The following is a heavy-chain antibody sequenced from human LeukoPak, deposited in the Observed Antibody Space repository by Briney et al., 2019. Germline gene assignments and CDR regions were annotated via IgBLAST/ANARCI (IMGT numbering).Heavy chain of an antibody. CDR2: IYSDGST. CDR3: ARWGLYYGDPPGYFDL. CDR1: GFTVSSSY. Sequence: PGGSLRLSCAAFGFTVSSSYMTWVRQAPGKGLEWVSVIYSDGSTYFADSVKGRLTISRDLSKNTLYLQMNSLRADDTAVYYCARWGLYYGDPPGYFDLWGRGTLVTVSS. J-gene: IGHJ2*01. D-gene: IGHD4-17*01. V-gene: IGHV3-66*01.